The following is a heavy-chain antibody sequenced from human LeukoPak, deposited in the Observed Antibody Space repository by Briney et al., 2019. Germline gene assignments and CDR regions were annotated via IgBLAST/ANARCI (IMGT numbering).Heavy chain of an antibody. D-gene: IGHD3-22*01. CDR3: ARVNYYDSSGACYYMDV. J-gene: IGHJ6*03. CDR2: MCYTGST. Sequence: SETLSLTCTVSGGSINSCRYYWGWIRQPPGKGLEWIGSMCYTGSTYYNPSLKSRVTISIDTSKSQFSLKLSSVTAADTAVCYCARVNYYDSSGACYYMDVWGRGTTVTVSS. V-gene: IGHV4-39*07. CDR1: GGSINSCRYY.